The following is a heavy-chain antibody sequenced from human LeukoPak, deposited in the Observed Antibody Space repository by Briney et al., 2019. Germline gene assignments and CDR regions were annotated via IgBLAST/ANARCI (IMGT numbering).Heavy chain of an antibody. J-gene: IGHJ4*02. D-gene: IGHD2-2*02. V-gene: IGHV4-34*01. CDR2: INHSRST. Sequence: PSETLSLTCAIYGGSFSGYYWSWIRQPPGKGLEWIGEINHSRSTNYNPSLKSRVTISVDTSKNQFSLKLSSVTAADTAVYYCARVRAATAIPRFVWEGIDYWGQGTLVTVSS. CDR1: GGSFSGYY. CDR3: ARVRAATAIPRFVWEGIDY.